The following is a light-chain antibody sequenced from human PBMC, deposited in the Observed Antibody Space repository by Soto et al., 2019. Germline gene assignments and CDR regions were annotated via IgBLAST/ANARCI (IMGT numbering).Light chain of an antibody. CDR3: QQYGSYSPWT. V-gene: IGKV1-5*03. CDR1: QSIGSW. CDR2: KAS. Sequence: DIPMTQSPSTLSASVGDRVTITCRASQSIGSWLAWYQQKPGKAPKLLIYKASSLESGVPSRFSGSGSGTEFTLTISSLQPDDVASYYCQQYGSYSPWTFGQGTKVEIK. J-gene: IGKJ1*01.